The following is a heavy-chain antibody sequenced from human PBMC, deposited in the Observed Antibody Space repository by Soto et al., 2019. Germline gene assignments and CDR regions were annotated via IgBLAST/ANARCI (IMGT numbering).Heavy chain of an antibody. CDR1: GGSVSSGSYY. CDR3: AIGKYYYGSGRPDPALGY. V-gene: IGHV4-61*01. Sequence: SETLSLTCTVSGGSVSSGSYYWSWIRQPPGKGLEWIGYIYNSVNYNPSLKSRVTISVDTSKNQFSLKLSSVTAADTAVYYCAIGKYYYGSGRPDPALGYWGQGTLVTVSS. CDR2: IYNSV. J-gene: IGHJ4*02. D-gene: IGHD3-10*01.